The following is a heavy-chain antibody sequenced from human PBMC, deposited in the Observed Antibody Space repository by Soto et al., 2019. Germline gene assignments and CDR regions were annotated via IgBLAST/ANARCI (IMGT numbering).Heavy chain of an antibody. Sequence: DGVRQAPGKGLVWVSHINSDGSGTNYADSVKGRFTIARDNAKNTVYLQMNSLRADDTAVYYCIRDRSSSPAVWGHGTTVPGSS. V-gene: IGHV3-74*01. CDR3: IRDRSSSPAV. CDR2: INSDGSGT. J-gene: IGHJ3*01. D-gene: IGHD2-2*01.